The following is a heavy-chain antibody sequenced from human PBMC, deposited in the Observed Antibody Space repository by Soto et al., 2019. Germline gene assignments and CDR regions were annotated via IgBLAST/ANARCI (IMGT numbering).Heavy chain of an antibody. CDR2: ISAYNGNT. V-gene: IGHV1-18*01. J-gene: IGHJ6*02. Sequence: ASVKVSCKASGYTFTNFGISWVRQAPGQGLEWMGWISAYNGNTNYAQKFQGRVTMTTDTSTNTASMELRSLRSDDTAVYYCARDKRGHYYYYGMDVWGQGTTVTVSS. CDR1: GYTFTNFG. D-gene: IGHD3-10*01. CDR3: ARDKRGHYYYYGMDV.